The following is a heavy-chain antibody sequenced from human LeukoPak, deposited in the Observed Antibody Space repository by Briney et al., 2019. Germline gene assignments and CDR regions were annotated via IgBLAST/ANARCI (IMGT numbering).Heavy chain of an antibody. CDR3: ARDRAMVWGKEWYFDF. V-gene: IGHV3-30*03. CDR2: ISYDGSNK. Sequence: GGSLRLSCAASGFTFSSYGMHWVRQAPGKGLEWVAVISYDGSNKYYADSVKGRFTISRDNSKNTLYLQMNSLRAEDTAVYFCARDRAMVWGKEWYFDFWGRGTLVTVSS. J-gene: IGHJ2*01. CDR1: GFTFSSYG. D-gene: IGHD3-10*01.